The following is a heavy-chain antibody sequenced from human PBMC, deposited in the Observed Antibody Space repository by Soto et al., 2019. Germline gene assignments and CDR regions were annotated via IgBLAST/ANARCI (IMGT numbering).Heavy chain of an antibody. J-gene: IGHJ6*02. Sequence: PSETLSLTCTVSGGSISSYYWSWIRQPPGKGLEWIGYIYYSGSTNYNPSLKSRVTISVDTSKNQFSLKLSSVTAADTAVYYCARDSFTMVRGVSYGMDVWGQGXTVTVSS. D-gene: IGHD3-10*01. CDR1: GGSISSYY. CDR3: ARDSFTMVRGVSYGMDV. CDR2: IYYSGST. V-gene: IGHV4-59*01.